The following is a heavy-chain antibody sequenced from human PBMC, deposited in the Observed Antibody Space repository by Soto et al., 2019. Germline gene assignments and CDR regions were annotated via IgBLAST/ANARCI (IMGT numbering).Heavy chain of an antibody. Sequence: QVQLVQSGAEVKKPGSSVKVSCKASGGTFTSYAISWLRQAPGQGLDWMGGIIPIFDTATYARKFRGRVTISADETTRTGYMELSSLRSEDTAVYYCARDLFLHGGQMRDGMDVWGQGTTVTVSS. V-gene: IGHV1-69*01. D-gene: IGHD2-15*01. CDR2: IIPIFDTA. CDR3: ARDLFLHGGQMRDGMDV. CDR1: GGTFTSYA. J-gene: IGHJ6*02.